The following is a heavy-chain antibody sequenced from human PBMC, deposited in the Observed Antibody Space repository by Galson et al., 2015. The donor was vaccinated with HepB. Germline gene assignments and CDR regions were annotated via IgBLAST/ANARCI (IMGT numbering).Heavy chain of an antibody. D-gene: IGHD2-8*02. CDR3: ARRGSHCTGGYCYIDYYYFDY. Sequence: QSGAEVKKPGESVRISCRGSAYNFTTYWIAWVRQMPGKGLEWVGIIYPGDSATRYSPSFQGQVAISADKSISTAYLQWSSLKASATAIYYCARRGSHCTGGYCYIDYYYFDYWGQGTLVTVSS. CDR1: AYNFTTYW. V-gene: IGHV5-51*03. J-gene: IGHJ4*02. CDR2: IYPGDSAT.